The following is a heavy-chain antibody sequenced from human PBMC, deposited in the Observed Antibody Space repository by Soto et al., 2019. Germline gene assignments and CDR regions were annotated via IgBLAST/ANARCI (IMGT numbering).Heavy chain of an antibody. D-gene: IGHD6-13*01. V-gene: IGHV1-69*06. CDR2: IIPIFGTA. CDR3: ASGPALVKTHGYSSSWYLDY. J-gene: IGHJ4*02. CDR1: GGTFSSYA. Sequence: SVKVSCKASGGTFSSYASSWVRQAPGEGLEWMGGIIPIFGTANYAQKFQGRATITADKSKRTASMELSSLRSEATAVYHCASGPALVKTHGYSSSWYLDYSGQGTLVTVSS.